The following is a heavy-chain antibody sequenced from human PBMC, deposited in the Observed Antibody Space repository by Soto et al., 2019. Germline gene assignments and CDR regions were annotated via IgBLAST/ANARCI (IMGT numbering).Heavy chain of an antibody. CDR1: GYTFTSYG. V-gene: IGHV1-18*01. CDR3: AREADPTISGDYYYCYMDV. D-gene: IGHD1-26*01. J-gene: IGHJ6*03. Sequence: ASVKVSCKASGYTFTSYGISWVRQAPGQGLEWMGWISAYNGNTNYAQKLQGRVTMTTDTSTSTAYMELRSLRSDDTAVYYCAREADPTISGDYYYCYMDVWGKGTTVTVSS. CDR2: ISAYNGNT.